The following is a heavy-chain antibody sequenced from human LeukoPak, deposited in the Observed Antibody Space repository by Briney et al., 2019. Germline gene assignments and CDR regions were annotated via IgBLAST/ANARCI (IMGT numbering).Heavy chain of an antibody. CDR1: GGSFSGYY. J-gene: IGHJ4*02. CDR2: INHSGST. CDR3: ARDLSGFDY. V-gene: IGHV4-34*01. D-gene: IGHD2-15*01. Sequence: SETLSLTCAVYGGSFSGYYWSWIRQPPGKGLEWIGEINHSGSTNYNPSLKSRVTISVDTSKNQFSLKLSSVTAADTAVYYCARDLSGFDYWGQGTLVTVSS.